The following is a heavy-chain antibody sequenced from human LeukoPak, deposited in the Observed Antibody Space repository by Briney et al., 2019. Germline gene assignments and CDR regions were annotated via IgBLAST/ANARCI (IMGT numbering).Heavy chain of an antibody. CDR1: GYTFTSYD. V-gene: IGHV1-8*03. J-gene: IGHJ4*02. CDR3: ARGAAGYSSSWPDY. CDR2: MNPNSGNT. D-gene: IGHD6-13*01. Sequence: GASVKVSCKASGYTFTSYDINWVRPATGQGLEWMGWMNPNSGNTGYAQKFQGRVTITRNTSISTAYMDMSSLRSEDTAVYYCARGAAGYSSSWPDYWGQGTLVTVSS.